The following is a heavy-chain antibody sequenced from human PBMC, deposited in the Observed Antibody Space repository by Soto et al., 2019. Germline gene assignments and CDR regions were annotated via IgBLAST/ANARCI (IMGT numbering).Heavy chain of an antibody. J-gene: IGHJ6*02. CDR2: ISWNSGSI. CDR3: AKDMYSSYSYYGMDV. V-gene: IGHV3-9*01. Sequence: GGSLRLSCAASGFTFDDYAMHWVRQAPGKGLEWVSGISWNSGSIGYADSVKGRFTISRDNAKNSLYLQMNSLRAEDTALYYCAKDMYSSYSYYGMDVWGQGTTVTVSS. D-gene: IGHD6-6*01. CDR1: GFTFDDYA.